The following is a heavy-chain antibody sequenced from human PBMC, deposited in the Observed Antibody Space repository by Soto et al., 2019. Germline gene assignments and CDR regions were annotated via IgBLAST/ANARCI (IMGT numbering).Heavy chain of an antibody. CDR3: ARDNSAANGVLDH. CDR2: INPSARSA. CDR1: GYTFTSYY. Sequence: SVKVSCKASGYTFTSYYLHWVRQAPGQGLEWVGMINPSARSASYAQKLRGRLTMDRDTSTTTVYMELSRLTFEDTAVYFCARDNSAANGVLDHWGQGTLVTVSS. V-gene: IGHV1-46*04. J-gene: IGHJ4*02. D-gene: IGHD1-1*01.